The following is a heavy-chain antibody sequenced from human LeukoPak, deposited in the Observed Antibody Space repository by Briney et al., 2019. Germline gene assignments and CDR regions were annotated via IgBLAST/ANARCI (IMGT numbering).Heavy chain of an antibody. J-gene: IGHJ6*03. D-gene: IGHD6-19*01. V-gene: IGHV1-69*13. CDR1: GGTFSSYA. CDR2: IIPIFGTA. Sequence: GASVKVSCKASGGTFSSYAISWVRQAPGQGLEWMGGIIPIFGTANYAQKFQGRVTITADESTSTAYVELSSLRSEDTAVYYCARDLRYSSGWSASGMDVWGKGTTVTISS. CDR3: ARDLRYSSGWSASGMDV.